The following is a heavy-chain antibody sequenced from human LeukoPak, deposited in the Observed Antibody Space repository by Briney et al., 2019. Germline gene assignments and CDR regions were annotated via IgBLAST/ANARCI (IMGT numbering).Heavy chain of an antibody. V-gene: IGHV1-69*06. J-gene: IGHJ5*02. CDR3: ARDLPYYDFWSGEGGANWFDP. D-gene: IGHD3-3*01. CDR2: IIPIFGTA. Sequence: SVKVSCKASGGTFSSYAISWVRQAPGQGLEWMGGIIPIFGTANYAQKFQGRVTITADKSTSTAYMELSSLRSEDTAVYYCARDLPYYDFWSGEGGANWFDPWGQGTLVTVSS. CDR1: GGTFSSYA.